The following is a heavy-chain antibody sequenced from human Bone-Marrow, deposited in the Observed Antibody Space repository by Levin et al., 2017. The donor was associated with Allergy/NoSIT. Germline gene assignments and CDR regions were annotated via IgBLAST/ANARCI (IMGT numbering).Heavy chain of an antibody. Sequence: PGGSLRLSCAASGFPFNRFGLTWVRQAPGKGLEWVAVISYDGTTKYYADSVKGRFTISRDNSNNTLYLQMNSLRPGDTAVYYCAKPSTPGDYYFDSWGQGILVTVSS. CDR2: ISYDGTTK. D-gene: IGHD4-17*01. V-gene: IGHV3-30*18. CDR1: GFPFNRFG. CDR3: AKPSTPGDYYFDS. J-gene: IGHJ4*02.